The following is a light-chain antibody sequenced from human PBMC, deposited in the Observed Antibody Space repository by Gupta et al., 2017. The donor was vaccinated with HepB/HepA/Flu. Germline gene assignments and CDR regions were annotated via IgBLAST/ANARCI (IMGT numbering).Light chain of an antibody. CDR3: QQDNNWPRT. Sequence: EIVPTQSPATLSVSPGERATLSCRASQSVSSNLAWYQQKPGQAPRLLIYGSSTRATGIPARFSGSGSGTEFTLTISSLQSEDFAVYYCQQDNNWPRTFGQGTKVEIK. V-gene: IGKV3-15*01. CDR2: GSS. CDR1: QSVSSN. J-gene: IGKJ1*01.